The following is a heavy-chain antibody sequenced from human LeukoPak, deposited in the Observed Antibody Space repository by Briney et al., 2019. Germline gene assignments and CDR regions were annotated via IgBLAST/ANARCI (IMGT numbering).Heavy chain of an antibody. CDR1: GFTFSSYA. CDR2: ISGGGGST. V-gene: IGHV3-23*01. CDR3: ARAEVATAYFDY. D-gene: IGHD1-1*01. Sequence: PGDSLRLSCVASGFTFSSYAMSWVRQAPGKGLEWVSVISGGGGSTNYADSMKGRFTISRDISKSTLNLRMDSLRAEDTAVYYCARAEVATAYFDYWGQGTLVTVSS. J-gene: IGHJ4*02.